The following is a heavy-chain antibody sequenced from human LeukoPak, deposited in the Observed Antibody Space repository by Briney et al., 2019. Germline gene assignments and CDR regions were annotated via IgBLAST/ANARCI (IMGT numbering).Heavy chain of an antibody. J-gene: IGHJ4*02. V-gene: IGHV4-59*01. Sequence: PSETLSLTCTVSGGSISSYYWSWIRQPPGKGLECIGYIYYSGSTNYNPSLKSRVTISVDTSKNQFSLKLSSVTAADTAVYYCARVHTTGRYSPADFDYWGQGTLVTVSS. CDR2: IYYSGST. CDR3: ARVHTTGRYSPADFDY. D-gene: IGHD5-18*01. CDR1: GGSISSYY.